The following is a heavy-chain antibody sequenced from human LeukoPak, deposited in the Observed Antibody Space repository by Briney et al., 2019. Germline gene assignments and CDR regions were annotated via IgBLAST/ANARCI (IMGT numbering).Heavy chain of an antibody. CDR1: GFTVSSNY. V-gene: IGHV3-53*04. D-gene: IGHD1-26*01. CDR2: IYSGGST. J-gene: IGHJ4*02. CDR3: ARNSKRSGSYSRLPDY. Sequence: HPGGSLRLSCAASGFTVSSNYMSWVRQAPGKGLEWVSVIYSGGSTYYADSVKGRFTISRHNSKNTLYLQMNSLRAEDTAVYYCARNSKRSGSYSRLPDYWGQGTLVTVSS.